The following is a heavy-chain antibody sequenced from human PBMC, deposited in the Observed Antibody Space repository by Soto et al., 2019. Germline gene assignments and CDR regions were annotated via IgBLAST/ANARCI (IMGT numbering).Heavy chain of an antibody. J-gene: IGHJ4*02. CDR3: AKGAIQLWFTVDY. CDR2: ISWSSDAL. D-gene: IGHD5-18*01. CDR1: GFKFDDYA. Sequence: GGSLRLSCAASGFKFDDYAMHWVRQVPGKGLEYVSGISWSSDALDYVDSVKGRFTISRDNSKNILYLEMTNLRVEDTAIYYCAKGAIQLWFTVDYLGQGTLVTVSS. V-gene: IGHV3-9*01.